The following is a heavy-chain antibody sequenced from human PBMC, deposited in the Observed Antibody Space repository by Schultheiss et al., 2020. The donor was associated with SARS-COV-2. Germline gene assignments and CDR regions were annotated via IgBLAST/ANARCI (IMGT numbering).Heavy chain of an antibody. V-gene: IGHV5-51*01. J-gene: IGHJ4*02. D-gene: IGHD4-23*01. CDR3: ARLPVVTGYYFDY. CDR2: IFPDDSDT. CDR1: GYNFNNYW. Sequence: GESLKISCRASGYNFNNYWIAWVRQMPGKGLDYMGIIFPDDSDTRYSPSFQGQVTISADKPISTAYLQWSSLKASDTAMYYCARLPVVTGYYFDYWGQGTLVTVSS.